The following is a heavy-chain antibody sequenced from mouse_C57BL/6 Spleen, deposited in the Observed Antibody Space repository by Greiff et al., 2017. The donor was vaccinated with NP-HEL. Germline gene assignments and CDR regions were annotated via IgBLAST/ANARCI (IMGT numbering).Heavy chain of an antibody. V-gene: IGHV14-2*01. D-gene: IGHD1-1*01. CDR2: IDPEDGET. J-gene: IGHJ4*01. CDR3: ARWDYFYDYYGGSSYYAVDY. Sequence: EVQLQQSGAELVKPGASVKLSCTASGFNIKDYYMHWVKQRPEQGLEWIGRIDPEDGETKYAPKFQGKATITADTSSNTAYLQLSSLTSEYTAVYYCARWDYFYDYYGGSSYYAVDYWGQGTSVTVSS. CDR1: GFNIKDYY.